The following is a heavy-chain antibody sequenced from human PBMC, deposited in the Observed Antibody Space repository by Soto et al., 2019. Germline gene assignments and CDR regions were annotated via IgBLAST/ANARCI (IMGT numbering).Heavy chain of an antibody. J-gene: IGHJ4*02. V-gene: IGHV3-30*18. CDR1: GFTLSNNG. Sequence: QVQLVESGGGMVQPGRSLRLSCAASGFTLSNNGMHWVRQAPGKGPEWVALISNDGGDKYYADSVKGRFTISRDNSKNTLYLLMNSLRVEDTAVYYCAKVALRRYYFDYWGQGALVTVSS. CDR3: AKVALRRYYFDY. CDR2: ISNDGGDK.